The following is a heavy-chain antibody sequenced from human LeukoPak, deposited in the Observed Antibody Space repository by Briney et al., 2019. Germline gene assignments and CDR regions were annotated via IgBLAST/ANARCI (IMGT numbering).Heavy chain of an antibody. CDR1: GYTFTSYD. CDR3: AKHYQTTFDY. V-gene: IGHV1-8*03. J-gene: IGHJ4*02. CDR2: INPNTGNT. D-gene: IGHD1-14*01. Sequence: ASVKVSCKASGYTFTSYDINSMRQATGQEPEWMGWINPNTGNTGYAQKFQGRVTITRDTSISTAYMELSSLRSEDTAVYYCAKHYQTTFDYWGQGTLVIVSS.